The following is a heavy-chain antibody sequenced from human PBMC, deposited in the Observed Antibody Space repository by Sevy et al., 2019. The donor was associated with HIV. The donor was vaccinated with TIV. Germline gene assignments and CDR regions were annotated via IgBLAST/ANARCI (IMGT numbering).Heavy chain of an antibody. Sequence: GGSLRLSCAASGFTFSSYSMNWVRQAPGKGLEWVSSISSSSSYIYYADSVKGRFTISRDNAKNSLYLQMNSLRAEDTAVYYCARAKARYSSGWYDWFDPRGQGTLVTVSS. CDR1: GFTFSSYS. J-gene: IGHJ5*02. D-gene: IGHD6-19*01. CDR2: ISSSSSYI. V-gene: IGHV3-21*01. CDR3: ARAKARYSSGWYDWFDP.